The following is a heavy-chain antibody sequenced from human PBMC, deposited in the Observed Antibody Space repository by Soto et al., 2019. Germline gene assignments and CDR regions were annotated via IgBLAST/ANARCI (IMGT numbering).Heavy chain of an antibody. CDR1: GGSISSGGYY. J-gene: IGHJ4*02. Sequence: SETLSLTCTVSGGSISSGGYYWSWIRQHPGKGLEWIGYIYYSGSTYYNPSLKSRVTISVDTSKNQFSLKLSSVTAADTAVYYCARVAGNCISTSCYVFDYWGQGTLVTVSS. V-gene: IGHV4-31*03. D-gene: IGHD2-2*01. CDR2: IYYSGST. CDR3: ARVAGNCISTSCYVFDY.